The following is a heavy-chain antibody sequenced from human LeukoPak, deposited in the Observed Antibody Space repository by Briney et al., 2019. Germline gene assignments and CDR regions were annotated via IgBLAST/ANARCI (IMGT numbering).Heavy chain of an antibody. J-gene: IGHJ4*02. Sequence: GGSLRLSCAASGFTFSSYAMHWVRQAPGKGLEWVAVVSYDGSNKYYADSVKGRFTISRDNSKNTLYLQMNSLRAEDTAVYYCADFDYWGQGTLVTVSS. V-gene: IGHV3-30-3*01. CDR3: ADFDY. CDR2: VSYDGSNK. CDR1: GFTFSSYA.